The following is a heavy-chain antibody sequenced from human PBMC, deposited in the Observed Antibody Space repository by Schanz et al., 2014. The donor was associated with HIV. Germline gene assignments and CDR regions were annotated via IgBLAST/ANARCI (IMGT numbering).Heavy chain of an antibody. D-gene: IGHD3-3*01. V-gene: IGHV3-21*01. CDR2: IDSSSSYK. J-gene: IGHJ6*02. CDR3: AREAYYFDFWNGQYYYYGLDV. CDR1: GFTFSNYA. Sequence: EVQLVESGGGLEQPGGSLRLSCTVSGFTFSNYAMTWVRQAPGKGLEWVSSIDSSSSYKYYTDSVKGRFTISRDNAKNSLFLQMNSLKDDDTAVYYCAREAYYFDFWNGQYYYYGLDVWGQGTTVTVSS.